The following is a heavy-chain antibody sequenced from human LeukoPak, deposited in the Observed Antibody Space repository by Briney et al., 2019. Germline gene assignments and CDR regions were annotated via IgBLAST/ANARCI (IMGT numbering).Heavy chain of an antibody. CDR1: GFTFSNAW. V-gene: IGHV3-23*01. CDR2: ISGSGGST. D-gene: IGHD6-25*01. Sequence: PGGSLRLSCAASGFTFSNAWMSWVRQAPGKGLEWVSAISGSGGSTYYADSVKGRFTISRDNSKNTLYLQMNSLRAEDTAVYYCAKEGIHSGDYWGQGTLVTVSS. CDR3: AKEGIHSGDY. J-gene: IGHJ4*02.